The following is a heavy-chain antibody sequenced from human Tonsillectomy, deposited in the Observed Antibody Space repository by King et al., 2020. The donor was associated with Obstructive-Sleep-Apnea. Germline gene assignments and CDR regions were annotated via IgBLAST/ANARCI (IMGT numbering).Heavy chain of an antibody. D-gene: IGHD3-3*01. V-gene: IGHV4-31*03. CDR1: GGSISSGGYY. J-gene: IGHJ4*02. Sequence: VQLQESGPGLVKPSQTLSLTCTVSGGSISSGGYYWRWIRQHPGKGLEWIGYIYYSGSTYYNPSLKSRVTISVDTSKNQFSLKLSSVTAADTAVYYCARALPLIYDFWSGSLDYWGQGTLVTVSS. CDR3: ARALPLIYDFWSGSLDY. CDR2: IYYSGST.